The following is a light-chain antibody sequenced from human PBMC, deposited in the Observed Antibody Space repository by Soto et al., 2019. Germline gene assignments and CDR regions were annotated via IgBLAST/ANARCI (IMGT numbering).Light chain of an antibody. CDR2: DVS. CDR1: SSDVGGYNY. V-gene: IGLV2-11*01. J-gene: IGLJ1*01. Sequence: QSGLTQPRSVSGSPGQSVTISCTGTSSDVGGYNYVSWYQEQPGKAPKLMIYDVSKRPSGVPDRFSGSKSGNTASLTISGLQAEDEADYDCCSYAGSYSYVFGTGTKVTVL. CDR3: CSYAGSYSYV.